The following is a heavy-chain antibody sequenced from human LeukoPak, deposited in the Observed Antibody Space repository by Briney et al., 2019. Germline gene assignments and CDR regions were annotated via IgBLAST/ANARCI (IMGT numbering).Heavy chain of an antibody. V-gene: IGHV4-39*01. CDR1: GGSISSSSYY. Sequence: SETLSLTCTVSGGSISSSSYYWGWGRQPPGRGVEWIGSIYYSGSTYYNPSLKSRVTISVHTSKNQFSLKLSSVTAADTAVYYCARHPKRSGYGYFDPWGQGTLVTVSS. CDR2: IYYSGST. CDR3: ARHPKRSGYGYFDP. D-gene: IGHD5-18*01. J-gene: IGHJ5*02.